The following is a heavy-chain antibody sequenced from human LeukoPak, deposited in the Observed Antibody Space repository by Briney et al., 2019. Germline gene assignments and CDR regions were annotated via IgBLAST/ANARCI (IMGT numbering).Heavy chain of an antibody. CDR3: ARGAVGATVDY. J-gene: IGHJ4*02. D-gene: IGHD1-26*01. V-gene: IGHV3-48*01. Sequence: GGSLQLSCAASGFTFSSYSMNWVRQAPGKGLEWVSYISSSSSLIYYADSMKGRFTISRDNAKNSLYLQMNSLRAEDTAVYYCARGAVGATVDYWGQGTLVTVSS. CDR1: GFTFSSYS. CDR2: ISSSSSLI.